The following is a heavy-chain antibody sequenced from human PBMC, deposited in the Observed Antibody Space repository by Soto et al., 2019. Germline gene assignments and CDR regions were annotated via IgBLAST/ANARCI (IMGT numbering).Heavy chain of an antibody. CDR1: GFTFSSYA. CDR3: ARDASTYDFWSGYYIY. D-gene: IGHD3-3*01. J-gene: IGHJ4*02. Sequence: PGGSLRLSCAASGFTFSSYAMHWVRQAPGKGLEWVAVISYDGSNKYYADSVKGRFTISRDNSKNTLYLQMNSLRAEDTAVYYCARDASTYDFWSGYYIYWGQGTMVTVYS. CDR2: ISYDGSNK. V-gene: IGHV3-30-3*01.